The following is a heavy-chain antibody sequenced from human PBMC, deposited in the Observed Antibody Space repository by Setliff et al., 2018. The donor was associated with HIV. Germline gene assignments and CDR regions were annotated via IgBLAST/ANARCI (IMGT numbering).Heavy chain of an antibody. CDR2: IYTSGST. Sequence: SETLSLTCTVSGGSISSYYWSWIRQPAGKGLEWIGRIYTSGSTNYNPSLKSRVTMSVDTSKNQFSLKLSSVTAADTAVYYCARSSYYDVNSPFDYWGQGTRVTVSS. CDR3: ARSSYYDVNSPFDY. V-gene: IGHV4-4*07. D-gene: IGHD3-16*01. J-gene: IGHJ4*02. CDR1: GGSISSYY.